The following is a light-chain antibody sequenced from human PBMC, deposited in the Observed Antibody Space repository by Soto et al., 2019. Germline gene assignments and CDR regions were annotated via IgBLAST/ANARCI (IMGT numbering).Light chain of an antibody. CDR1: QSVDSNY. CDR2: GTS. V-gene: IGKV3-20*01. CDR3: QQYGDIPRT. J-gene: IGKJ4*02. Sequence: EIVLTQSPGTLSLSPGERATLSCRASQSVDSNYFAWYQQKPGQAPRILLYGTSYRATGIPDRFSGSGSGTDFTLTIRRLEPEDFAVYYCQQYGDIPRTFGRGTNVEIE.